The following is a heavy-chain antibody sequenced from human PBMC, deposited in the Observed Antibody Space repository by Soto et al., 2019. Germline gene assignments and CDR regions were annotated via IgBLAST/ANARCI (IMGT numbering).Heavy chain of an antibody. CDR1: GGSISSGGYY. J-gene: IGHJ4*02. Sequence: QVQLQESGPGLVKPSQTLSLTCTVSGGSISSGGYYWSWIRQHPGKGLEWIGYIYYSGSTYYNPSLKIRVTISVDTSKNQFSLKLSSVTAADTAVYYCARGRALVAATIPRYYFDYWGQGTLVTVSS. CDR2: IYYSGST. D-gene: IGHD2-15*01. V-gene: IGHV4-31*03. CDR3: ARGRALVAATIPRYYFDY.